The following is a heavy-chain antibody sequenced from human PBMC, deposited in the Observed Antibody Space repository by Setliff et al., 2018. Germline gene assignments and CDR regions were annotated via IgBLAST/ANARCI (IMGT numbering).Heavy chain of an antibody. CDR2: IWYDGSQK. CDR3: AKDPGDSSGSFEY. V-gene: IGHV3-33*03. Sequence: QPGGSLRLSCAASGFTFSGSAMHWVRQSPGKGLEWVAVIWYDGSQKYHADSVKGRFTVSRDNSKNTLYLQMNSLRAEDTAVYYCAKDPGDSSGSFEYWGQGTPVTVSS. D-gene: IGHD3-22*01. J-gene: IGHJ4*02. CDR1: GFTFSGSA.